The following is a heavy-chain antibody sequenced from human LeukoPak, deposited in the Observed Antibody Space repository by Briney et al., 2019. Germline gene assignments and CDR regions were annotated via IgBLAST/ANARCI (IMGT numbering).Heavy chain of an antibody. Sequence: PGRSLRLSCAASGFTFSSYAMHWVRQAPGKGLEWVAVISDDGIKIYYGDSVKGRFTISRDNSKNTLNLQMDSLRADDTAVYYCGKGPGYSVYDNLPHHWGQGTLVTVSS. J-gene: IGHJ5*02. V-gene: IGHV3-30*04. CDR3: GKGPGYSVYDNLPHH. CDR2: ISDDGIKI. D-gene: IGHD5/OR15-5a*01. CDR1: GFTFSSYA.